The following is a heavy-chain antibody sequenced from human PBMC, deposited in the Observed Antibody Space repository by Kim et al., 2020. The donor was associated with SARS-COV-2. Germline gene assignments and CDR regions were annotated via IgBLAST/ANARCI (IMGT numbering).Heavy chain of an antibody. V-gene: IGHV4-31*03. CDR2: IYYSGST. D-gene: IGHD3-16*02. CDR3: ARSPKYDYVWGSYRPYWYFDL. Sequence: SETLSLTCTVSGGSISSGGYYWSWIRQHPGKGLEWIGYIYYSGSTYYNPSLKSRVTISVDTSKNQFSLKLSSVTAADTAVYYCARSPKYDYVWGSYRPYWYFDLWGRGALVTVSS. J-gene: IGHJ2*01. CDR1: GGSISSGGYY.